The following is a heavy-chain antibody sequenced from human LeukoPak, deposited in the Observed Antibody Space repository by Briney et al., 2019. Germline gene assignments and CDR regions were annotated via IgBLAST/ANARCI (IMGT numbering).Heavy chain of an antibody. Sequence: SETLSLTCAVYGGSFSGYYWSWIRQPPGKGLEWIGEINHSGSTNYNPSLKSRVTISVDTSKNQFSLKLSSVTAADTAVYYCARVSPNSSSSGFDYWGQGTLVTVSS. CDR2: INHSGST. CDR1: GGSFSGYY. CDR3: ARVSPNSSSSGFDY. J-gene: IGHJ4*02. V-gene: IGHV4-34*01. D-gene: IGHD6-6*01.